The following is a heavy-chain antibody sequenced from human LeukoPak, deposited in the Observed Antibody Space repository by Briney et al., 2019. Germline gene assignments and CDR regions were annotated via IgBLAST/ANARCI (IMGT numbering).Heavy chain of an antibody. D-gene: IGHD1-7*01. Sequence: PSETLSLTCTVSGGSISSHYWSWIRQPPGRGLECIGYIYYSGSTNYNPSLKSRVTISVDTSKNQFSLKLSSVTAADPAVYYCARGRWNYGYWGQGTLVTVSS. J-gene: IGHJ4*02. CDR2: IYYSGST. CDR1: GGSISSHY. CDR3: ARGRWNYGY. V-gene: IGHV4-59*11.